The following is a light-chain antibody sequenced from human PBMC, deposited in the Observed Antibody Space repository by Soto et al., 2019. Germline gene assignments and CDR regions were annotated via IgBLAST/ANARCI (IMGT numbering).Light chain of an antibody. Sequence: DLQMTQSPSSLSASVGDRVTITCRASQNISNRLVWYQQRPEKAPKCLIFASSSLESGVPSRFSGSGSGTDFTLTIISLQPEDFATYYCQQYVTLPVTFGGGTKVEI. J-gene: IGKJ4*01. CDR2: ASS. CDR1: QNISNR. CDR3: QQYVTLPVT. V-gene: IGKV1D-16*01.